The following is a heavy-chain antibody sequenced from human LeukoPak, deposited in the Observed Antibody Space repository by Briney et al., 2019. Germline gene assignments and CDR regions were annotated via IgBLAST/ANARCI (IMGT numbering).Heavy chain of an antibody. J-gene: IGHJ4*02. CDR1: GGSISSYY. CDR3: ARGQQGYYYDSSGYPASFDY. Sequence: PSETLSLTCTVSGGSISSYYWSWIRQPAGKGLEWIGRIYTSGSTNYNPSLKSRVTVSVDTSKNQFSLELSSVTAADTAVYYCARGQQGYYYDSSGYPASFDYWGQGTLVTVSS. CDR2: IYTSGST. D-gene: IGHD3-22*01. V-gene: IGHV4-4*07.